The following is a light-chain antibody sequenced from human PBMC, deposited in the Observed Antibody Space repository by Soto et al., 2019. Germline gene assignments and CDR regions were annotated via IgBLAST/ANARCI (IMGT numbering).Light chain of an antibody. J-gene: IGKJ1*01. Sequence: DVVLTQTPLSSPVTLGQPASISCRSSQSLVYSDGNTYLNWLQQRPGQPPRLLIYQISNRFSGVPDRFSGSGAGTDFTLKISRVEAEDVGVYYCMQFAHFPRTFGQGTKVEIK. CDR3: MQFAHFPRT. V-gene: IGKV2-24*01. CDR2: QIS. CDR1: QSLVYSDGNTY.